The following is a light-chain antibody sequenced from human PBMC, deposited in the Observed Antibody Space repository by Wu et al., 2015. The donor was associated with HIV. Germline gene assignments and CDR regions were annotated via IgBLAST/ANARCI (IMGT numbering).Light chain of an antibody. CDR1: QNVKRD. J-gene: IGKJ4*01. Sequence: ELVLTQSPATLSLSPGERATLSCRASQNVKRDLAWYQQKPGQAPRLVIYNAFDRATGIPARFSASGSGTDFTLTISRLEPEDFAIYFCQQRANWPLVTFGGGTKVDLK. V-gene: IGKV3-11*01. CDR2: NAF. CDR3: QQRANWPLVT.